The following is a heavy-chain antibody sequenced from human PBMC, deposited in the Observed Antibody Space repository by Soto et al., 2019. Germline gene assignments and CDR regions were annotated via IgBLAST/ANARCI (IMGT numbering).Heavy chain of an antibody. CDR2: ISSSSSVI. CDR1: GFILSDCA. J-gene: IGHJ6*03. CDR3: ARDLSWGSNWYYYMDV. D-gene: IGHD7-27*01. V-gene: IGHV3-48*01. Sequence: EVQLVESGGGLVQPGGSLRLSCATSGFILSDCAMNWVRQAPGKGLEWVSYISSSSSVIDYADSVKGRFTVSRDNARNSLYHPMTSRRAADTAVYYCARDLSWGSNWYYYMDVWGKGTTVTVAS.